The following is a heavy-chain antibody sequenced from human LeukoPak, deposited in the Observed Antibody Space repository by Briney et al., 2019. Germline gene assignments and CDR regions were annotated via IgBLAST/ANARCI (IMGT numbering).Heavy chain of an antibody. J-gene: IGHJ4*02. Sequence: GESLKISCKDSGYSFTNYWIGWVRQMPGKGLEWMGIIYPGDSDTRYSPSFQGQVTISADKSISTAYLQWSSLKASDTAMYYCARSAFSSSSPLFDYWGQGTLVTVSS. CDR3: ARSAFSSSSPLFDY. CDR2: IYPGDSDT. CDR1: GYSFTNYW. V-gene: IGHV5-51*01. D-gene: IGHD6-6*01.